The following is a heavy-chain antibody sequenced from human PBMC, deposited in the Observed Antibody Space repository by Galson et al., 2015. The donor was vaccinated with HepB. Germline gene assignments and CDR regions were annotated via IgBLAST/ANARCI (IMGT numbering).Heavy chain of an antibody. CDR2: IESKTDGGTT. D-gene: IGHD6-13*01. CDR3: TTDPASRCSNWYSCSNWCFDL. CDR1: GVTFSNAW. Sequence: SLRLSCAASGVTFSNAWMNWVRQAPGKGLEWVGRIESKTDGGTTDNAAPGKGRFTISREGSKNTLYLKMNSQKTEDTAVYYCTTDPASRCSNWYSCSNWCFDLWGRGTLVTVSS. J-gene: IGHJ2*01. V-gene: IGHV3-15*07.